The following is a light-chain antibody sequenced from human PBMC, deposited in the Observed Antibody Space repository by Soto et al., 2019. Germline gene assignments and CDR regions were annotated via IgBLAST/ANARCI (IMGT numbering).Light chain of an antibody. Sequence: DIQMTQSPSSLSASVGDRVTITCRASQSISSHLNWYQQKPGKAPKLLIYAASSLQSGVPSRFSGSASGTDFTLTISSLHPEDFATYYCQQSYYIPITFGQGTRLEIK. CDR2: AAS. V-gene: IGKV1-39*01. CDR1: QSISSH. CDR3: QQSYYIPIT. J-gene: IGKJ5*01.